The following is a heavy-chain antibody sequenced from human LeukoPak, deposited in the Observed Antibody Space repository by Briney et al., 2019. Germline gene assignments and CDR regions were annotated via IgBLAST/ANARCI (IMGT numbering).Heavy chain of an antibody. Sequence: ASVKVSCKASGYTFTDYYLHWMRQAPGQGLEWMGWINPNSGGTNYAQKFQGRVTMTRDTSISTAYMELRRLRSDDTALYYCARALYNSGWNRPHDYWGQGTLVTVSS. D-gene: IGHD6-19*01. V-gene: IGHV1-2*02. CDR3: ARALYNSGWNRPHDY. CDR1: GYTFTDYY. CDR2: INPNSGGT. J-gene: IGHJ4*02.